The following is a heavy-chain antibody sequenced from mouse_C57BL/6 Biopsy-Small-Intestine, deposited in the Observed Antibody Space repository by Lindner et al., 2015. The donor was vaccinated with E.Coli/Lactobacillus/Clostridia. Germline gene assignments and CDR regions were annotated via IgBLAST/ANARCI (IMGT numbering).Heavy chain of an antibody. V-gene: IGHV5-17*01. CDR3: AREGLYAFDY. CDR2: ISSGSSTI. D-gene: IGHD2-12*01. CDR1: GFTFSDYG. J-gene: IGHJ2*01. Sequence: VQLQESGGGLVKPGGSLKLSCAASGFTFSDYGMHWVRQAPERGLEWVAYISSGSSTIYYADTVKGRFTMSRDNAKNTLFLQMTSLRSEDTAMYYCAREGLYAFDYWGQGTTLTVSS.